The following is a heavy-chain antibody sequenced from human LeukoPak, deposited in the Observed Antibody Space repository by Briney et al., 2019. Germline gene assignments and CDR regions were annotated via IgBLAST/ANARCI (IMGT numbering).Heavy chain of an antibody. V-gene: IGHV3-23*01. CDR1: GFTFSSYA. CDR3: AKDGYSSSWAYYYYYYMDV. D-gene: IGHD6-13*01. CDR2: ISGSGGST. J-gene: IGHJ6*03. Sequence: GGSLRLSCAASGFTFSSYAMSWVHQAPGKGLEWVSAISGSGGSTYYADSVKGRFTISRDNSKNTLYLQMNSLRAEDTAVYYCAKDGYSSSWAYYYYYYMDVWGKGTTVTVSS.